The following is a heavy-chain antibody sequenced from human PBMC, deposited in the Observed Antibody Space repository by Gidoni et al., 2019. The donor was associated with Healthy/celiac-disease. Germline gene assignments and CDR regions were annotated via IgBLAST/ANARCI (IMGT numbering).Heavy chain of an antibody. CDR3: ARILVVPAAIDADFDY. D-gene: IGHD2-2*01. CDR2: INPNSGGT. V-gene: IGHV1-2*02. CDR1: GSTFTGYY. Sequence: QVQLVQSGAAVKQPGASVKVSCKASGSTFTGYYMHWVRQAPGQGLEWMGWINPNSGGTNYAQKFQGRVTMTRDTSISTAYMELSRLRSDDTAVYYCARILVVPAAIDADFDYWGQGTLVTVSS. J-gene: IGHJ4*02.